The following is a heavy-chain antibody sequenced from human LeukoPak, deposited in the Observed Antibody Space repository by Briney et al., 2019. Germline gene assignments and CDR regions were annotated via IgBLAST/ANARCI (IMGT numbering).Heavy chain of an antibody. J-gene: IGHJ3*02. Sequence: SETLSLTCTVSGGSISSYSWTWIRQPPGKGLEWIGYIYYSGSTNYNPSLKSRVTISVDTSKNQFSLKLSSVTAADTAVYYCARHLAVGAFDIWGQGTMVTVSS. CDR3: ARHLAVGAFDI. V-gene: IGHV4-59*08. CDR2: IYYSGST. D-gene: IGHD3-16*01. CDR1: GGSISSYS.